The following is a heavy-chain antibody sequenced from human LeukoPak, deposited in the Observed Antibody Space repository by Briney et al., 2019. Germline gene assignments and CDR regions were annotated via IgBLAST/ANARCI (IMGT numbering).Heavy chain of an antibody. CDR1: GFTFSDYD. J-gene: IGHJ4*02. D-gene: IGHD3-16*01. Sequence: PGGSLRLPCSASGFTFSDYDMTWVRQAPGKGLEWVSSISGLSSHIYYGDSVKGRFSISRDNARNSLYLQMNSLGAEDTAVYYCGRAFPPLRTSSAGDLWGQGTLVTVSS. CDR2: ISGLSSHI. CDR3: GRAFPPLRTSSAGDL. V-gene: IGHV3-21*01.